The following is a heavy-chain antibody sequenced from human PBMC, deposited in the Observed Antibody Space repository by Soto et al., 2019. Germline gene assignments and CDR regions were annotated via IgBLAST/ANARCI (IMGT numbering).Heavy chain of an antibody. Sequence: EVQLLESGGGLVQPGESLRLSCAASGFTFSSYAMTWVRQAPGKGLGWASSISGSGDYTYFADSVKGRFTISRDNSKDTLYLQMSSLRVEDTAIYYCAKDSRSHPQGWFDPWGQGTLVTVSS. D-gene: IGHD2-15*01. J-gene: IGHJ5*02. CDR1: GFTFSSYA. CDR2: ISGSGDYT. V-gene: IGHV3-23*01. CDR3: AKDSRSHPQGWFDP.